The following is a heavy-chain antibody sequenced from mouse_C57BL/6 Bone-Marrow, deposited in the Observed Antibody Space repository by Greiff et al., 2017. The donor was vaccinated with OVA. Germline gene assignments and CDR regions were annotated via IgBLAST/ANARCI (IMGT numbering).Heavy chain of an antibody. CDR1: GFTFSDYG. CDR3: ARRVNYYGSSDYYAMDY. J-gene: IGHJ4*01. D-gene: IGHD1-1*01. CDR2: ISNLAYSI. V-gene: IGHV5-15*01. Sequence: EVQLVESGGGLVQPGGSLKLSCAASGFTFSDYGMAWVRQAPRKGPEWVAFISNLAYSIYYADTVTGRFTISRENAKNTLYLEMSSLRSEDTAMYYCARRVNYYGSSDYYAMDYWGQGTSVTVSS.